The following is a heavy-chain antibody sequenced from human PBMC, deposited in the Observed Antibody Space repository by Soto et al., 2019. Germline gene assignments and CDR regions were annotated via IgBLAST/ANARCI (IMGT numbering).Heavy chain of an antibody. V-gene: IGHV1-46*01. CDR1: GYTFTSYY. Sequence: QVQLVQSGAEVKKPGASVKVSCKASGYTFTSYYMHWVRQAPGQGLEWMGIINPSGGSTSYAQKFQGRVTMTRDTYTSTVYMELSSLRSEDTAVYYCARSRRKQLADDYWGQGTLVTVSS. CDR3: ARSRRKQLADDY. CDR2: INPSGGST. D-gene: IGHD6-6*01. J-gene: IGHJ4*02.